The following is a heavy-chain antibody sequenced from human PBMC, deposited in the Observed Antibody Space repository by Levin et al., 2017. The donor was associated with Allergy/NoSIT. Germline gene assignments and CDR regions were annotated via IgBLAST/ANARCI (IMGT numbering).Heavy chain of an antibody. V-gene: IGHV1-69*13. D-gene: IGHD2-2*01. J-gene: IGHJ6*02. CDR1: GGTFTNSA. Sequence: SVKVSCKASGGTFTNSAITWVRQAPGQGLEWLGGIIPVFGTTNYAQMFQGRVTITADEYTSTVYMELSSLRSEDTAVYFCARERPLYCTSASCPIGHYGMDVWGQGTTVTVSS. CDR2: IIPVFGTT. CDR3: ARERPLYCTSASCPIGHYGMDV.